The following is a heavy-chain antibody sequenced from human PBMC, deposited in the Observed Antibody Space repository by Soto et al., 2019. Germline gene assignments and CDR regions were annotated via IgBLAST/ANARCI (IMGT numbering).Heavy chain of an antibody. V-gene: IGHV3-21*06. Sequence: PGGSLRLSCAPSGFTFSNYRMNWVREAPGKGLEWVASISGSGKDTFYRDSVKGRFTISRDNAESSLVLQMNSLTVDDTAVYHCARVHIVRTSSYYSGMDVWGQGSTGTVSS. CDR3: ARVHIVRTSSYYSGMDV. D-gene: IGHD1-1*01. CDR1: GFTFSNYR. CDR2: ISGSGKDT. J-gene: IGHJ6*02.